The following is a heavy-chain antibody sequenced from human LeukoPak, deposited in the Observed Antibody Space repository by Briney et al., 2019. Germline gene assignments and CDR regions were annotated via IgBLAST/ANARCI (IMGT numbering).Heavy chain of an antibody. V-gene: IGHV1-69*13. CDR3: ASSGDPPAAVYYGMDV. Sequence: SVKVSCKASGGTFSSYAISWVRQAPGQGLEWMGGIIPIFGTANYAQKFQGRVTITADESTSTAYMELNSLRSEDTAVYYCASSGDPPAAVYYGMDVWGQGTTVTVSS. CDR1: GGTFSSYA. J-gene: IGHJ6*02. D-gene: IGHD6-25*01. CDR2: IIPIFGTA.